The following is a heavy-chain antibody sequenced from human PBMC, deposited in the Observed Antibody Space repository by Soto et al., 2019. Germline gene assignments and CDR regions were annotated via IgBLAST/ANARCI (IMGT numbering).Heavy chain of an antibody. Sequence: LRLSCAASGFTVSSNYMSWVRQAPGKGLEWVSVIYSGGSTYYADSVKGRFTISRDNSKNTLYLQMNSLRAEDTAVYYCARGVGAARPYYYYYGMDVWGQGTTVTVSS. CDR2: IYSGGST. CDR1: GFTVSSNY. J-gene: IGHJ6*02. V-gene: IGHV3-53*01. CDR3: ARGVGAARPYYYYYGMDV. D-gene: IGHD6-6*01.